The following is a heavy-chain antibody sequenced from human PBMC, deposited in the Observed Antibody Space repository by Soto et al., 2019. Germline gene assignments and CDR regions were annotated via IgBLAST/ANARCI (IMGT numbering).Heavy chain of an antibody. CDR1: GGSISSGGYS. CDR3: ARVDVSQLHGMAV. Sequence: QLQLQESGSGLVKPSQTLSLTCAVSGGSISSGGYSWSWIRQPPGKGLEWVGYIYHSGSTYYNPSLKRRDPVPADRSKHHFSLKRSSVTAADTAVYYCARVDVSQLHGMAVWGQGTAVPVSS. V-gene: IGHV4-30-2*01. CDR2: IYHSGST. D-gene: IGHD1-26*01. J-gene: IGHJ6*02.